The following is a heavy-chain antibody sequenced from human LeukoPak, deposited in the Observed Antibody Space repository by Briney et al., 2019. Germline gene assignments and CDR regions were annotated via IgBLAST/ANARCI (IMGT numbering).Heavy chain of an antibody. D-gene: IGHD6-19*01. J-gene: IGHJ1*01. Sequence: QAGGSLRLSCVASGFTLSSYSMHWVRQAPGKGLEFVSAISRDGGSTYYANSVKGRFTTSRDISKNTLYLQMGSLRPEDMAVYYCARVDSGSACASWGQGILVTVSS. CDR1: GFTLSSYS. V-gene: IGHV3-64*01. CDR3: ARVDSGSACAS. CDR2: ISRDGGST.